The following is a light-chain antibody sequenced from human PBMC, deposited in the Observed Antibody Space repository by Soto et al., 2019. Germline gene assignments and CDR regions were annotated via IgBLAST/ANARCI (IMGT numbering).Light chain of an antibody. Sequence: EIVMTQSPATLSVSPGERASLSCRASQSVSSNLAWYQQKPGQAPRLLIYGASTRATGIPAMLSGSGSGTEFNLTISSLQSQDFAVYNCQQYNNWPRLTFGVGTKVEIK. J-gene: IGKJ4*01. CDR3: QQYNNWPRLT. CDR1: QSVSSN. CDR2: GAS. V-gene: IGKV3-15*01.